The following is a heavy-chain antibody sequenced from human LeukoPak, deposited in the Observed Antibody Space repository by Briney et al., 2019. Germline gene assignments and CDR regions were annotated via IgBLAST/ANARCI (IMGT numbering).Heavy chain of an antibody. CDR2: IYTSGST. D-gene: IGHD6-13*01. J-gene: IGHJ6*03. V-gene: IGHV4-61*02. CDR1: GGSISSGSYY. Sequence: SETLSLTCTVSGGSISSGSYYWSWIRQPAGKGLEWIGRIYTSGSTYYNPSLKSRVTISVDTSKNQFSLKLSSVTAADTAVYYCAKVVIAAAGTNYYYYMDVWGKGTTVTVSS. CDR3: AKVVIAAAGTNYYYYMDV.